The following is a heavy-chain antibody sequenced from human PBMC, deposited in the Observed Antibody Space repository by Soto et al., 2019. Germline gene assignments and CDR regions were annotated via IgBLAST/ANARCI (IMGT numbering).Heavy chain of an antibody. D-gene: IGHD6-13*01. V-gene: IGHV3-30*04. CDR2: ISYDGSNK. J-gene: IGHJ4*02. CDR3: ARARQPSIAAAVPNY. CDR1: GFTFSSYA. Sequence: VGSLRLSCAASGFTFSSYAMHWVRQAPGKGLEWVAVISYDGSNKYYADSVKGRFTISRDNSKNTLYLQMNSLRAEDTAVYYCARARQPSIAAAVPNYWGQGTLVTVSS.